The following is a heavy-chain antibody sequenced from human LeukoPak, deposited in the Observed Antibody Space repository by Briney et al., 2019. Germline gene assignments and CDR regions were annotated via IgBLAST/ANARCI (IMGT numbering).Heavy chain of an antibody. V-gene: IGHV1-18*01. CDR1: GYTFTSYG. CDR2: ISAYNGNT. Sequence: ASVKVSCKASGYTFTSYGISWVRQAPGQGLEWMGWISAYNGNTNYAQKLQGRVTMTTDTSTSTAYMELRSLRSDVTAVYYCARYHIYYYCMDVWGKGTTVTVSS. CDR3: ARYHIYYYCMDV. J-gene: IGHJ6*03. D-gene: IGHD2-2*01.